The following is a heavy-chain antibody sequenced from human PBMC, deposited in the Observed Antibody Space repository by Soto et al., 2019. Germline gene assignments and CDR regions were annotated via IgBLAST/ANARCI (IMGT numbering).Heavy chain of an antibody. J-gene: IGHJ6*02. CDR3: ARVVMTSVHASYYYGMDV. V-gene: IGHV1-69*11. CDR1: GGTFSSYA. CDR2: IIPFIGTA. Sequence: SVKVSCKASGGTFSSYAISWVRQAPGQGLEWMGRIIPFIGTANYAQKFQGRVTITADESTSTAYMELTSLRSADTAVYYCARVVMTSVHASYYYGMDVWGQGTTVSGS. D-gene: IGHD4-4*01.